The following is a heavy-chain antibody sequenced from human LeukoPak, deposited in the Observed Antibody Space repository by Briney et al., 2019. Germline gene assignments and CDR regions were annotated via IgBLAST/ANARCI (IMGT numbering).Heavy chain of an antibody. Sequence: ASVTVSCTASGYTFTSYGISWVRQAPGQGLEWMGWISAYNGNTNYAQKLQGRVTMTTDTSTSTAYMELRSLRSDDTAVYYCAREGQWLGYYGMDVWDQGTTVTVSS. CDR2: ISAYNGNT. V-gene: IGHV1-18*01. J-gene: IGHJ6*02. CDR3: AREGQWLGYYGMDV. D-gene: IGHD6-19*01. CDR1: GYTFTSYG.